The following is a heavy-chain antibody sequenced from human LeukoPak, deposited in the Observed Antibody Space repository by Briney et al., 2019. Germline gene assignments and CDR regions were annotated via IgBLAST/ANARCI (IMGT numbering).Heavy chain of an antibody. Sequence: RASVKVSCKASGGTFSSYAISWVRQAPGQGLEWMGGIIPIFGTANYAQKFQGRATITTDESTSTAYMELSSLRSEDTAVYYCARSPKFSGYYSPFDYWGQGTLVTVSS. CDR1: GGTFSSYA. D-gene: IGHD3-22*01. CDR2: IIPIFGTA. V-gene: IGHV1-69*05. CDR3: ARSPKFSGYYSPFDY. J-gene: IGHJ4*02.